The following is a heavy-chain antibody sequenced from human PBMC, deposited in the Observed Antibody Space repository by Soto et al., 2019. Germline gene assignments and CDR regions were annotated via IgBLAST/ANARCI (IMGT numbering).Heavy chain of an antibody. CDR1: GGSISSSSYY. D-gene: IGHD3-3*01. CDR3: ARHSGASITIFGVVKDNWFDP. Sequence: KTSETLSLTCTVSGGSISSSSYYWGWIRQPPGKGLEWIGSIYYSGSTYYNPSLKSRVTISVDTSKNQFSLKLSSVTAADTAVYYCARHSGASITIFGVVKDNWFDPWGQGTLVTVSS. J-gene: IGHJ5*02. CDR2: IYYSGST. V-gene: IGHV4-39*01.